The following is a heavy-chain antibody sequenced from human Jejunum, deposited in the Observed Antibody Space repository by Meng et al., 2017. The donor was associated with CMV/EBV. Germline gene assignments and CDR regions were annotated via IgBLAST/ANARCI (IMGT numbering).Heavy chain of an antibody. Sequence: YWGWIRQPPGKGLEWIRSIYYSGSTYYNPSLKSRVTISVDTPKNQFSLKLSSVTAADTAVYYCARDSSLVGATQGPNYYYYYGMDVWGQGTTVTVSS. V-gene: IGHV4-39*07. CDR2: IYYSGST. CDR3: ARDSSLVGATQGPNYYYYYGMDV. D-gene: IGHD1-26*01. J-gene: IGHJ6*02. CDR1: Y.